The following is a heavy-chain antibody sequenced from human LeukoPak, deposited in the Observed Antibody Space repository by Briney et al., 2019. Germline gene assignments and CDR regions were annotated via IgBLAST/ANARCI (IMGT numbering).Heavy chain of an antibody. V-gene: IGHV3-7*03. D-gene: IGHD3-3*01. CDR3: TRVFGGYDVSDY. Sequence: GGSLRLSCTASGFTFSSFWMSWVRQAPGKGLEWVANIKKDGSQKYYVDSVEGRFTISRDNAKNSLYLQMDSLRVDDTAVYYCTRVFGGYDVSDYWGQGTLVTVSS. J-gene: IGHJ4*02. CDR2: IKKDGSQK. CDR1: GFTFSSFW.